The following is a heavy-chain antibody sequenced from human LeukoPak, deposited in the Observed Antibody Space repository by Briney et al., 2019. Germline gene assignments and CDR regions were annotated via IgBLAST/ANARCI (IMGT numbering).Heavy chain of an antibody. V-gene: IGHV4-59*01. Sequence: PSETLSLTCTVSDDSITIYYWSWIRQPPGKGLEWIGYIYYNGNTNYNPSLNSRVTISIDTSKSQFSLKLNSVTAADTAVFYCARVNPYYYYMDVWGKGTTVTISS. CDR2: IYYNGNT. CDR3: ARVNPYYYYMDV. D-gene: IGHD1-14*01. J-gene: IGHJ6*03. CDR1: DDSITIYY.